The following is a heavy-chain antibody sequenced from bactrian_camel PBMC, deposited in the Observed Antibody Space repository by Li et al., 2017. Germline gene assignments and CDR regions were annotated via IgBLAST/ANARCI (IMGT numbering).Heavy chain of an antibody. V-gene: IGHV3-1*01. CDR1: GFTFDDYA. D-gene: IGHD4*01. Sequence: VQLVESGGDLVRPGGSLRLSCAPSGFTFDDYAMDWIRQGPGKGLEWVSIVNDNGEQTAYVDSVKGRFTISRDNANNLVYLQMNSLKPEDTGVYYCVRDYKSGDYRDDFGYWGQGTQVTVS. CDR3: VRDYKSGDYRDDFGY. J-gene: IGHJ6*01. CDR2: VNDNGEQT.